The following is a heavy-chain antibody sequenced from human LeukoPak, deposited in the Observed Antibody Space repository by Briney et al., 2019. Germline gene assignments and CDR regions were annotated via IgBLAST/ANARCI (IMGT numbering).Heavy chain of an antibody. CDR2: ISSSSSTI. CDR3: IVLAVTGTFGFDY. CDR1: GFTFSSYS. D-gene: IGHD6-19*01. J-gene: IGHJ4*02. Sequence: GGSLRLSCAASGFTFSSYSMNWVRQAPGKGLEWVSYISSSSSTIYYADSVKGRFTISRDNAKNSLSLQMNSLRVEDTAVYYCIVLAVTGTFGFDYWGQGTLVTVPS. V-gene: IGHV3-48*01.